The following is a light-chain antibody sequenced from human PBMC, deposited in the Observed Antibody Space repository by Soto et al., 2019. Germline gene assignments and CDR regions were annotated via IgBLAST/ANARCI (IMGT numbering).Light chain of an antibody. Sequence: QAVVTQPPSASGTPGQRVTISCSGSSSNIESNTINWYQQLPGTAPKLLIYTNNQRPSGVPDRFSGSKSGTSASLAISGLQSEDEADYYCAAWDDSLNGVVFGGGTKLTVL. J-gene: IGLJ2*01. CDR2: TNN. CDR1: SSNIESNT. V-gene: IGLV1-44*01. CDR3: AAWDDSLNGVV.